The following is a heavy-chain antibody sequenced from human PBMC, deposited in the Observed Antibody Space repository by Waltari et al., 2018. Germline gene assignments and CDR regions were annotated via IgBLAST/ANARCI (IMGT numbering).Heavy chain of an antibody. Sequence: EVQLVESGGGLFQPGGSLRLSCAVSGFPVSTNDMSWVRQAPGKGLDWVSVIYSGGNTYSADSVKGRFTISRDNSKNTLYLQMNSLRAEDTAVYYCARGPGEFLPIDFWGQGTLVTVSS. CDR1: GFPVSTND. V-gene: IGHV3-53*01. J-gene: IGHJ4*02. D-gene: IGHD7-27*01. CDR2: IYSGGNT. CDR3: ARGPGEFLPIDF.